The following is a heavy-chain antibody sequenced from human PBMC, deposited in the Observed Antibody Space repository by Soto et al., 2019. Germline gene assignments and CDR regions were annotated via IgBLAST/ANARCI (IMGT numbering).Heavy chain of an antibody. D-gene: IGHD2-15*01. CDR3: ARRGLPAVVAMAV. J-gene: IGHJ6*02. CDR2: IDPSDSYT. V-gene: IGHV5-10-1*01. CDR1: GYSFTNYW. Sequence: PGESLKISCKGSGYSFTNYWISWVRQMPGKGLEWMGRIDPSDSYTNYSPSFQGHVTISVDKSISTAYLQWSSLKDSDTAMYYCARRGLPAVVAMAVWGQGTTVTVSS.